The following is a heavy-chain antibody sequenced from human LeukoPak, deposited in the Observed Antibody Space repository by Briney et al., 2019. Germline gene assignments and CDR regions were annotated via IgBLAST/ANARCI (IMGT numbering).Heavy chain of an antibody. V-gene: IGHV4-61*08. J-gene: IGHJ4*02. CDR3: ARARVASFFDY. CDR1: GGSISNGGYY. Sequence: SETLSLTCTVSGGSISNGGYYWSWIRQHPGKGLEWIGYIYYSGSTYYNPSLKSRVTISVDTSKNQFSLKLSSVTAADTAVYYCARARVASFFDYWGQGTLVTVSS. CDR2: IYYSGST. D-gene: IGHD2-2*01.